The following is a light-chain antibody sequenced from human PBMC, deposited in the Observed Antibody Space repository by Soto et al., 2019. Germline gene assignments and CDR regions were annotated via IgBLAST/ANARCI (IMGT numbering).Light chain of an antibody. CDR2: KAS. V-gene: IGKV1-5*03. CDR1: ESISSW. CDR3: QQYSKFSLT. Sequence: DNQMTQSPSTLSASVGDRVTITCRASESISSWLAWYQQKPGKAPKLLIYKASSLESGVPSRFTGSGSGTEFTLTISSLQPDDFATYYCQQYSKFSLTFGGGTKVEIK. J-gene: IGKJ4*01.